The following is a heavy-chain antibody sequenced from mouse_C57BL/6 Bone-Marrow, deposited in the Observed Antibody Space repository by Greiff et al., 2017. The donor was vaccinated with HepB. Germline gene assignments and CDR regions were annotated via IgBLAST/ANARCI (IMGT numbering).Heavy chain of an antibody. CDR2: IDPSASYT. Sequence: VQLQQPGAELVKPGASVKLSCKASGYTFTSYWMQWVKQRPGQGLEWIGEIDPSASYTNYKQKFKGKATLTVDTSTSTAYMQLSSLTSEDSAVYYCARVTTVVPNYYAMDYWGQGTSVTVSS. D-gene: IGHD1-1*01. V-gene: IGHV1-50*01. J-gene: IGHJ4*01. CDR3: ARVTTVVPNYYAMDY. CDR1: GYTFTSYW.